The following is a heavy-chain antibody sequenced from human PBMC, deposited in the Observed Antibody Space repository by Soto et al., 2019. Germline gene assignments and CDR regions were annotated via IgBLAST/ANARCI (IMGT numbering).Heavy chain of an antibody. J-gene: IGHJ6*03. CDR1: GFTFSSYW. V-gene: IGHV3-7*01. Sequence: GSLRLSCAASGFTFSSYWMSWVRQAPGKGLEWVANIKQDGSEKYYVDSVKGRFTISRDNAKNSLYLQMNSLRAEDTAVYYCAREFLEWLFPAYYYYYMDVWGKGTTVTVSS. CDR2: IKQDGSEK. CDR3: AREFLEWLFPAYYYYYMDV. D-gene: IGHD3-3*01.